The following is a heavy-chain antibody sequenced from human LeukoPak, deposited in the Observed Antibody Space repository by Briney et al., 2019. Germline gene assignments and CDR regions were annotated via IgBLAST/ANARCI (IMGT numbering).Heavy chain of an antibody. J-gene: IGHJ3*02. CDR1: GYSFTTYW. CDR3: ARRGYDNSGYTDASDI. D-gene: IGHD3-22*01. V-gene: IGHV5-51*01. CDR2: VYPGDSDT. Sequence: GESLKISCKALGYSFTTYWIAWVRQMPGRGLDWMGIVYPGDSDTTYSPSFQGQVTISVDKSISTAYLQWSSLKASDTAMYYCARRGYDNSGYTDASDIWGQGTMVTVSS.